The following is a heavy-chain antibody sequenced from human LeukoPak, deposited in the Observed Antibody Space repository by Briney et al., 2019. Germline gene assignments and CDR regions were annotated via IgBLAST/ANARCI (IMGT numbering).Heavy chain of an antibody. J-gene: IGHJ3*02. CDR2: ISYDGSNK. CDR1: GFTFSSYA. V-gene: IGHV3-30*04. CDR3: AREPSIVGALDAFDI. D-gene: IGHD1-26*01. Sequence: GGSLRLSCAASGFTFSSYAMHWVRQAPGKGLEWVAVISYDGSNKYYADSVKGRFTISRDNSKNTLYLQMNRLRAEDTAVYYCAREPSIVGALDAFDIWGQGTMVTVSS.